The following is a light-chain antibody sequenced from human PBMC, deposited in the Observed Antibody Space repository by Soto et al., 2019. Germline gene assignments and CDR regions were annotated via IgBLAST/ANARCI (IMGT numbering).Light chain of an antibody. Sequence: DIPMTQSPSSLSASVGDRVTINCRASQTINSYLNWYQHKPGKAPKLLIYAASNLHSGVPSRFSGSGSGTDFALTISSLEPDDFATYYCQQSYKTPQTFGQGTKVEVK. CDR3: QQSYKTPQT. V-gene: IGKV1-39*01. J-gene: IGKJ1*01. CDR1: QTINSY. CDR2: AAS.